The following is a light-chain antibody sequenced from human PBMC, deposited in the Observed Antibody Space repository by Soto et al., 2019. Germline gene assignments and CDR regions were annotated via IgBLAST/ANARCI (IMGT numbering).Light chain of an antibody. CDR2: GTT. Sequence: QSALTQPPSVSGAPGQRVTISCTGTTSNIGAGYAVHWYKQLPGTAPKLLIFGTTNRPAGVPERFSGSRSGSSASLAITGLQAEEEADYVCQSYESRLSASVLFGGGTKVTVL. CDR1: TSNIGAGYA. V-gene: IGLV1-40*01. CDR3: QSYESRLSASVL. J-gene: IGLJ3*02.